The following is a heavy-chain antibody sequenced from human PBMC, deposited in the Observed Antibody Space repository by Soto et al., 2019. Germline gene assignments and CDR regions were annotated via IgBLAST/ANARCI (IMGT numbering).Heavy chain of an antibody. J-gene: IGHJ4*02. Sequence: QVQLVQSGAEEKKPGASVKVSCKASGYTFTSYAMHWVRQAPGQRLEWMGWINAGNGNTKYSQKFKGRVTITRDTAASTAYRELSSLGSEATAVYCCAGGIVVVTALDYWGQGTLVTVSS. CDR3: AGGIVVVTALDY. V-gene: IGHV1-3*05. D-gene: IGHD2-21*02. CDR1: GYTFTSYA. CDR2: INAGNGNT.